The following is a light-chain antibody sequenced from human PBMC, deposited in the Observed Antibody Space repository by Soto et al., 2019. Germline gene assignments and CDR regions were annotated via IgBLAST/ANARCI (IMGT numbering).Light chain of an antibody. Sequence: QSVLTQPPSVSAAPGQKVTISCSGSSSNIGNNFVSWYQQLPGTAPTLLIYEDNKRPSEIPDRFSGSKSGTSATLGITGLQTGDEADYFCGAWDSSLSVYVFGTGTKLTVL. J-gene: IGLJ1*01. CDR2: EDN. V-gene: IGLV1-51*02. CDR3: GAWDSSLSVYV. CDR1: SSNIGNNF.